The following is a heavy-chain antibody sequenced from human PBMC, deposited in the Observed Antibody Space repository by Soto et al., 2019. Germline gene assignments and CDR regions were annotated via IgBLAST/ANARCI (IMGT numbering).Heavy chain of an antibody. CDR3: ARTKGIVLVPAGIWY. Sequence: GGSLRLSCAASGFTFSSYAMSWVRQAPGKGLEWVSGITASGGSTSYADSVKGRFTISRDNSKNTLYLQMNSLRAEDTAVYYCARTKGIVLVPAGIWYWGQGALVTVSS. V-gene: IGHV3-23*01. CDR1: GFTFSSYA. CDR2: ITASGGST. J-gene: IGHJ4*01. D-gene: IGHD2-2*02.